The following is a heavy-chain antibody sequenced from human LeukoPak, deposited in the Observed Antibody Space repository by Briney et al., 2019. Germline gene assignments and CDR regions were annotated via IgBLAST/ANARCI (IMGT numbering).Heavy chain of an antibody. CDR1: GYTFTGNY. V-gene: IGHV1-2*02. Sequence: GASVKVSCKASGYTFTGNYIHWVRQAPGQGLQWMGWINPNSGGTNYGQKFQGRVTMTRDTSISTAYMEMSRLTSDDTAVYYCARDLGPMIVVALDYWGQGTLVTVSS. D-gene: IGHD3-22*01. CDR3: ARDLGPMIVVALDY. CDR2: INPNSGGT. J-gene: IGHJ4*02.